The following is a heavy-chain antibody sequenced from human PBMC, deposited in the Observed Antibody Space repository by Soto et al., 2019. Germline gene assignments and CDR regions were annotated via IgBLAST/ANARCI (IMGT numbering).Heavy chain of an antibody. J-gene: IGHJ1*01. CDR2: ISAYNGNT. D-gene: IGHD3-9*01. Sequence: GASVKVSCKASGYTFTSYGISWVRQAPGQGLEWMGWISAYNGNTNYAQKLQGRVTMTTDTSTSTAYMELRSLRSDDTAVYYCARGKGPTVLRYVDWLSSAEYFQHWGQGTLVTVSS. CDR3: ARGKGPTVLRYVDWLSSAEYFQH. CDR1: GYTFTSYG. V-gene: IGHV1-18*01.